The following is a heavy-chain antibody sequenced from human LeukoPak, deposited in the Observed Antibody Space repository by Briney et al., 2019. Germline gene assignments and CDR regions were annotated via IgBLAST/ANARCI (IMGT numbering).Heavy chain of an antibody. CDR2: ISSSSSYI. CDR1: GFTFSSYS. D-gene: IGHD6-19*01. Sequence: GGSLGLSCAASGFTFSSYSMNWVRQAPGKGLEWVSSISSSSSYIYYADSVKGRFTISRDNAKNSLYLQMNSLRAEDTAVYYCARSSSGWSFDYWGQGTLVTVSS. V-gene: IGHV3-21*01. J-gene: IGHJ4*02. CDR3: ARSSSGWSFDY.